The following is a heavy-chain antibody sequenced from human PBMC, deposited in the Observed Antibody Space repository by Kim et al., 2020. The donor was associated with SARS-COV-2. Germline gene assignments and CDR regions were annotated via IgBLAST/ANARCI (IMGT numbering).Heavy chain of an antibody. J-gene: IGHJ4*02. CDR3: ARENHLAVAAIDY. D-gene: IGHD6-19*01. Sequence: SQKFQGRVTITRHPSASTAYMGLSSLRSGDTAVYYCARENHLAVAAIDYWGQGTLVTVSS. V-gene: IGHV1-3*01.